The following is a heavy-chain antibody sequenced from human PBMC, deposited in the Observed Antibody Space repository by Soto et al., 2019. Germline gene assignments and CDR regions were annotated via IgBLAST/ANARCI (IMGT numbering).Heavy chain of an antibody. D-gene: IGHD2-15*01. Sequence: SEPLSLTCSVSGYPVSSSDYYWAWIRQPPGKGLEWIGSMFYSGLTYYNPSLNSRVTLSVDTPKNHFSVRLNSVTAADTAVYYCAPLTVSLSGPYGIHVWGQGTTVTVSS. CDR3: APLTVSLSGPYGIHV. V-gene: IGHV4-39*01. CDR2: MFYSGLT. CDR1: GYPVSSSDYY. J-gene: IGHJ6*02.